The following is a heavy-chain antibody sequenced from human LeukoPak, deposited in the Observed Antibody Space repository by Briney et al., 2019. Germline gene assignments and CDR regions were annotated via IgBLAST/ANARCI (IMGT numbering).Heavy chain of an antibody. CDR3: AKRTSGWSGLDY. V-gene: IGHV3-21*01. Sequence: GGSLRLSCAASGFTFSSYSMNWVRQAPGKGLEWVSSISSSSTYIYYADSVEGRFTISRDNSKNTLFLQMNSLRPEDTAVYYCAKRTSGWSGLDYWGQGTLVTVSS. CDR1: GFTFSSYS. D-gene: IGHD6-19*01. CDR2: ISSSSTYI. J-gene: IGHJ4*02.